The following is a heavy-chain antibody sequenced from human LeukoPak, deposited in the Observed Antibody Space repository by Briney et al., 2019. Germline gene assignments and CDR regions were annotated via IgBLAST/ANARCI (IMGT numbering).Heavy chain of an antibody. CDR1: GFTFSSLS. D-gene: IGHD6-25*01. CDR3: ASLSGAATTHVAY. V-gene: IGHV3-21*01. J-gene: IGHJ4*02. CDR2: ISSSSSYI. Sequence: GGSLRLSCAASGFTFSSLSMNWVRHAPGKGREWGSSISSSSSYIYYADSVKGRFTISRDNAKNSLYLQMNSLRGEDTAVYYCASLSGAATTHVAYWGQGTLVTVSS.